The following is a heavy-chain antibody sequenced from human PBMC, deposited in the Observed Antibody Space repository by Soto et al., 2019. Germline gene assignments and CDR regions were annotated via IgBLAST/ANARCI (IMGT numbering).Heavy chain of an antibody. CDR1: GGSISSGGYY. V-gene: IGHV4-31*03. CDR3: ARGGPTVTADY. J-gene: IGHJ4*02. D-gene: IGHD4-17*01. Sequence: QVQLQESGPGLVKPSQTLSLTCIVSGGSISSGGYYWSWIRQHPGKGLEWIGYIYYSGSTYYNPSLRSRVTISLDTSKNQFSLKLSSVTAADTAVFYCARGGPTVTADYWGQGTLVTVSS. CDR2: IYYSGST.